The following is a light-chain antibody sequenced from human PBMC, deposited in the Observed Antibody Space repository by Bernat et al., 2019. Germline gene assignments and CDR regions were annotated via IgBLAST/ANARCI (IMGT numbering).Light chain of an antibody. CDR2: DVS. CDR3: GSYAGSYTHVV. CDR1: SSDVGGYNY. J-gene: IGLJ2*01. Sequence: QSALTQPRSVSGSPGQSVTISCTGTSSDVGGYNYVSWYQQHPGKAPKLMIYDVSKRPSGVPDRFSGSKSGNKASLTISGLQAEDEADYYCGSYAGSYTHVVFGGGTKLTVL. V-gene: IGLV2-11*01.